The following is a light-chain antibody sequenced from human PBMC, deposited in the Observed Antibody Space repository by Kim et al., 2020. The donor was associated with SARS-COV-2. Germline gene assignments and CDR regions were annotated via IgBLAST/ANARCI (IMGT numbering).Light chain of an antibody. Sequence: APGKTASITCGGNNIGSKSVFWYQQKPGQAPVLVIYYDSDRPSGIPERFSGSKSGNTATLTISRVEAGDEADYYCQVWDSSSDLYVFGTGTKVTVL. V-gene: IGLV3-21*04. CDR3: QVWDSSSDLYV. CDR1: NIGSKS. J-gene: IGLJ1*01. CDR2: YDS.